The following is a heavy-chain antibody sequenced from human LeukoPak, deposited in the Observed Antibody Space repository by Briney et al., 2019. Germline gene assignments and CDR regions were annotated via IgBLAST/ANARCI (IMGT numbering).Heavy chain of an antibody. CDR1: GYTFPSYF. V-gene: IGHV1-46*01. Sequence: ASVKVSCKASGYTFPSYFMHWVRQAPGQGLEWMGIINPTGGSTTYAQKFQGRVTMTRDTSTSTVDMELSSLGSEDTAVYYCARDLTGDPHYYFYYGMDVWGQGTTVTVSS. CDR3: ARDLTGDPHYYFYYGMDV. J-gene: IGHJ6*02. D-gene: IGHD7-27*01. CDR2: INPTGGST.